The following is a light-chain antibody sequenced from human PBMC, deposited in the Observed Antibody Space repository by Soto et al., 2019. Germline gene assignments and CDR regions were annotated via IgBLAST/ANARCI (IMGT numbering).Light chain of an antibody. Sequence: QSALTQPASVSGSPGQSITISCTGTSSDVGGYNYVSWYQQHPGKAPKLMIYEVSNRPSGVSNRFSGSKSGNTASLTISGLQAEDEADYYCSSYTISSTPVFGTGTKLTVL. J-gene: IGLJ1*01. CDR2: EVS. CDR3: SSYTISSTPV. V-gene: IGLV2-14*01. CDR1: SSDVGGYNY.